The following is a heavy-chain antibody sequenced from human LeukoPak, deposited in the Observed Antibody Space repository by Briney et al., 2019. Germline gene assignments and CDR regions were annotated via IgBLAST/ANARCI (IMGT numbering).Heavy chain of an antibody. D-gene: IGHD5-12*01. J-gene: IGHJ4*02. V-gene: IGHV3-30-3*01. CDR1: GFTFSSYA. Sequence: GRSLRLSCAASGFTFSSYAMHWVRQAPGKGLEWVAVISYDGSNKYYADSVKGRFTISRDNSKNTLYLQMNSLRAEDTAVYYCARGNKDIVATIFDYWGQGTLVTVSS. CDR2: ISYDGSNK. CDR3: ARGNKDIVATIFDY.